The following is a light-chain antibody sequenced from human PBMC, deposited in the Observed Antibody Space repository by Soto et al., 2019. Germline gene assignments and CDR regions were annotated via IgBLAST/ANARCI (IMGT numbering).Light chain of an antibody. CDR1: SGHSNYA. Sequence: QLVLTQSPSASASLGASVKLTCTLSSGHSNYAIAWHQQQSEKGPRYLMKLNSDGSHSKGDGIPDRFSGSSSGAERYLTSSSLQSEDEADYYCHTWGSGIVVFGGGTKLPVL. J-gene: IGLJ2*01. CDR2: LNSDGSH. V-gene: IGLV4-69*01. CDR3: HTWGSGIVV.